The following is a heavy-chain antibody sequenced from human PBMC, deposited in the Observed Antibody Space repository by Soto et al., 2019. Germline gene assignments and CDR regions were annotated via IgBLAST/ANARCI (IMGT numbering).Heavy chain of an antibody. CDR2: IYHSGRT. D-gene: IGHD6-19*01. CDR1: GGSISSSNW. Sequence: QVQLQESGPGLVKPSGTLSLTCAVSGGSISSSNWWSWVRQPPGKGLEWIGEIYHSGRTNYNPSRKSRVTISVDTSKNQFSLKLSSVTAADTAVYYCARVAVAGTRVDYWGQVTLVTVAS. CDR3: ARVAVAGTRVDY. J-gene: IGHJ4*02. V-gene: IGHV4-4*02.